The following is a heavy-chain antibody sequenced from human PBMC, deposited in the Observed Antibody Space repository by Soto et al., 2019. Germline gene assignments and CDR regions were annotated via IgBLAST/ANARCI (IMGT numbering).Heavy chain of an antibody. CDR2: IYPGDSDT. D-gene: IGHD2-2*03. CDR3: ARQAGYCSSTSCYSYGWFDP. Sequence: PGESLKISCKGSGYSFTSYWIGWVRQMPGKGLEWMGIIYPGDSDTRYSPSFQGQVTISADKSISTAYLQWSSLKASDTAMYYCARQAGYCSSTSCYSYGWFDPWGQGTLVTVSS. V-gene: IGHV5-51*01. J-gene: IGHJ5*02. CDR1: GYSFTSYW.